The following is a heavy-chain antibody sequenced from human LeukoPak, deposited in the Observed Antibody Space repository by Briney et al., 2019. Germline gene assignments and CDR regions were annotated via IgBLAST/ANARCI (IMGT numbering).Heavy chain of an antibody. Sequence: ASVKVSCKASGYTFTGYYMHWVRQAPGQGLEWMGWINPNSGGTNYAQKFRGRVTMTRDTSITTAYMELSSLRSDDTAVYYCARTKISGSYLPFDYWGQGTLVTVSS. D-gene: IGHD1-26*01. CDR1: GYTFTGYY. CDR2: INPNSGGT. V-gene: IGHV1-2*02. J-gene: IGHJ4*02. CDR3: ARTKISGSYLPFDY.